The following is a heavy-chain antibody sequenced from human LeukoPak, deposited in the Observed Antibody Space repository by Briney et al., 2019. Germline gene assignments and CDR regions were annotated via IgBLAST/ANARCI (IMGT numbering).Heavy chain of an antibody. J-gene: IGHJ4*02. CDR2: IYHSGST. CDR1: GYSISSGHY. Sequence: PSETLSLTCTVSGYSISSGHYWGWIRQPPGKGLECIGSIYHSGSTNYNPSLKSRVTISVDKSKSQFSLKLSSVTAADTAVYYCASGLRYSSGWYYFDYWGQGTLVTVSS. D-gene: IGHD6-19*01. CDR3: ASGLRYSSGWYYFDY. V-gene: IGHV4-38-2*02.